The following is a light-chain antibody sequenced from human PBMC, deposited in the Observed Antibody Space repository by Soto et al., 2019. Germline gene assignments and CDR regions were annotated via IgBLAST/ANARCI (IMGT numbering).Light chain of an antibody. CDR1: QSVSSS. Sequence: EIVLTQSPATLSLSPGDRATLSCRASQSVSSSLAWYRQKPGQAPRLLIYDASNRATGIPARFSGSGSGTDFTLTIISLEPEDFAVYYCQQRSNSPLTFGGGTKVEIK. V-gene: IGKV3-11*01. CDR3: QQRSNSPLT. CDR2: DAS. J-gene: IGKJ4*01.